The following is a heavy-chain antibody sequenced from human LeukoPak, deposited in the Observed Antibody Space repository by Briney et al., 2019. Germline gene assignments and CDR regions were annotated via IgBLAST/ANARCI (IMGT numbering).Heavy chain of an antibody. CDR3: ARDRHRRYCSGGSCYGGWFDP. CDR1: GYTFTSYG. V-gene: IGHV1-18*01. D-gene: IGHD2-15*01. Sequence: GASVKVSCKASGYTFTSYGIGWVRQAPGQGLEWMGWISAYNGSTNYAQKLQGRVTMTTDTSTSTAYMELRSLRSDDTAVYDCARDRHRRYCSGGSCYGGWFDPWGQGTLVTVSS. J-gene: IGHJ5*02. CDR2: ISAYNGST.